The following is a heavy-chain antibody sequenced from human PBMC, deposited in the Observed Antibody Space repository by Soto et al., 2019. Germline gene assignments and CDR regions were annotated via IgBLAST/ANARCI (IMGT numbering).Heavy chain of an antibody. J-gene: IGHJ6*02. CDR2: INPNSGGT. CDR1: GYTFTGYY. D-gene: IGHD2-15*01. V-gene: IGHV1-2*04. CDR3: ARESPQPYCSGGSCYSTGSSYYYYYGMDV. Sequence: ASVKVSCKASGYTFTGYYRHWVRQAPGQRLEWMGWINPNSGGTNYAQKFQGWVTMTRDTSISTAYMELSRLRSDDTAVYYCARESPQPYCSGGSCYSTGSSYYYYYGMDVWGQGTTVTVSS.